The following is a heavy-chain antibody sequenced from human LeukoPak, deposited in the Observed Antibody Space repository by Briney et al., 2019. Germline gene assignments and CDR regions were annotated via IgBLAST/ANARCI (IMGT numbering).Heavy chain of an antibody. V-gene: IGHV5-51*01. Sequence: SPSFQGQVTISADKSISTAYLQWSSLKASDTAMYYCASSGYCSSTSCYFDYWGQGTLVTVSS. CDR3: ASSGYCSSTSCYFDY. J-gene: IGHJ4*02. D-gene: IGHD2-2*01.